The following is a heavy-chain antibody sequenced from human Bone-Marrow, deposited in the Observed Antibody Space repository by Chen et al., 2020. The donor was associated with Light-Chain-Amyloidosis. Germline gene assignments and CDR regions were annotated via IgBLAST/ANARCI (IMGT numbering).Heavy chain of an antibody. CDR3: ARDRRFGNFDY. V-gene: IGHV4-59*01. D-gene: IGHD3-10*01. J-gene: IGHJ4*02. Sequence: QVQLQESGPGLVKPSETLSLTCTVSGASISNYYWGWIRQPPGKGLEWIGYVYYSGRTNYNPSLKSRVTISVDTSKNQLSLKLNSVTAADTAVYYCARDRRFGNFDYWGQGTLVTVSS. CDR2: VYYSGRT. CDR1: GASISNYY.